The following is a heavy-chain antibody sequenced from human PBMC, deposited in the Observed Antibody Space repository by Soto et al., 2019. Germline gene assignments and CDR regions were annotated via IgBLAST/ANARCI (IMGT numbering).Heavy chain of an antibody. Sequence: QAQLVQSGVEVKKPGASVKVSCKASGYTFSSYGINWVRQAPGQGLEWLGWISPYNDDTKYAQKLPGRVTMTTDTSSRTAYMALRSLSSDDTAVYFCARGGYYDSSGSRNYHYYGMDVWGQGTTVTVSS. D-gene: IGHD3-22*01. CDR1: GYTFSSYG. CDR3: ARGGYYDSSGSRNYHYYGMDV. CDR2: ISPYNDDT. J-gene: IGHJ6*02. V-gene: IGHV1-18*01.